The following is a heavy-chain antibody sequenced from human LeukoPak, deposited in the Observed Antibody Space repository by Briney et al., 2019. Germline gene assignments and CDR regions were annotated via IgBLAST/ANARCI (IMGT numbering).Heavy chain of an antibody. CDR1: GASITSYY. V-gene: IGHV4-59*01. Sequence: PSETLSLTCTVSGASITSYYWSWIRQPPGKGLEWIGYVSFSGSTDYNPSLKCRVTISLDRSKNQVSLKLTSVTAADTAVYYCARDQTGIPPDYCYGLDVWGQGTTVTVSS. D-gene: IGHD3-10*01. CDR2: VSFSGST. J-gene: IGHJ6*02. CDR3: ARDQTGIPPDYCYGLDV.